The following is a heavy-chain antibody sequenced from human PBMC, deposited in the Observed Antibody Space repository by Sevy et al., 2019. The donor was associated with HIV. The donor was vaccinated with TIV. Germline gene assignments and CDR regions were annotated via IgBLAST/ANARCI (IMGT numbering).Heavy chain of an antibody. V-gene: IGHV7-4-1*02. CDR3: ARTSRGIVVVAAAQHDYGMDV. Sequence: ASVKVSCKASGYTFTSYGMNWVRQAPGQGLEWMGWINTNTGNPTYAQGFTGRLVFSLDTAVSTACLQISSLKAEDTAIYYCARTSRGIVVVAAAQHDYGMDVWGQGTTVTVSS. D-gene: IGHD2-2*01. J-gene: IGHJ6*02. CDR1: GYTFTSYG. CDR2: INTNTGNP.